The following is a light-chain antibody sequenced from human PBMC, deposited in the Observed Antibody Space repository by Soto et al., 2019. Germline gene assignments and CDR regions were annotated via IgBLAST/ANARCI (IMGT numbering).Light chain of an antibody. CDR3: GTWDSSLTAVV. J-gene: IGLJ2*01. CDR1: SSNIGKNS. CDR2: DSN. Sequence: QSVLTQPPSVSAAPGRTVSISCSGSSSNIGKNSVSWYQQVPGTAPKLLIYDSNERPSGIPDRFSGSKSGTSATLGITGLQTGDEADYYCGTWDSSLTAVVFGGGTKLTVL. V-gene: IGLV1-51*01.